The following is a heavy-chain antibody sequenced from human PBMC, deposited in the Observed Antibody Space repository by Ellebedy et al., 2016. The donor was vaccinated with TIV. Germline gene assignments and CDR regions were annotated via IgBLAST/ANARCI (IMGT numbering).Heavy chain of an antibody. D-gene: IGHD6-13*01. CDR1: GFTFSSYS. J-gene: IGHJ6*02. Sequence: GESLKISCAASGFTFSSYSMNWVRQAPGKGLEWVSYISSSSSTIYYADSVKGRFTISRDNAKNSLYLQMNSLRDEDTVVYYCARDGDSSSWYLRGYYYYGMDVWGQGTTVTVSS. V-gene: IGHV3-48*02. CDR2: ISSSSSTI. CDR3: ARDGDSSSWYLRGYYYYGMDV.